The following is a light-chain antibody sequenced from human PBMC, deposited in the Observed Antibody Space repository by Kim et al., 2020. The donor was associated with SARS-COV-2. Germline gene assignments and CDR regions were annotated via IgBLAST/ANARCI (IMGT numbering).Light chain of an antibody. CDR1: QGIISW. V-gene: IGKV1D-16*01. J-gene: IGKJ4*01. CDR3: QQYDSYPLT. Sequence: ASVGDEVTIPCLASQGIISWLALYQQRPEKAPKSLIYAESTLQSVVPSRFSGSGSGTDFTLTISNLQPEDFATYYCQQYDSYPLTFGGGTKVDIK. CDR2: AES.